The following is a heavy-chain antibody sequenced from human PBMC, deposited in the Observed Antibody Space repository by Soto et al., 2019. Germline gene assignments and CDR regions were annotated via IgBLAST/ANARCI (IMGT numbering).Heavy chain of an antibody. V-gene: IGHV3-21*01. J-gene: IGHJ6*02. D-gene: IGHD6-19*01. Sequence: EVQLLESGGGLVQPGGSLRLSCAASGFTFSSYAMSWVRQAPGKGLEWVSSISSSSTYIYYADSVKGRFTISRENAKNSLYLQMNSLRAEDTALYYCAREGESIPVGVGQDGMDVWGQGTTVTVSS. CDR2: ISSSSTYI. CDR3: AREGESIPVGVGQDGMDV. CDR1: GFTFSSYA.